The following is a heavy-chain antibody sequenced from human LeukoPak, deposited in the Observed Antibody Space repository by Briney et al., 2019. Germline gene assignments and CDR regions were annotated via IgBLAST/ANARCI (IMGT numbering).Heavy chain of an antibody. CDR1: GFTFSSYA. J-gene: IGHJ5*02. D-gene: IGHD1-7*01. Sequence: PGGSLRLSCAASGFTFSSYAMSWVRQAPGKGLEWVSAISGSGGSTYYADSVKGRFTISRDNSKNTLYLQMNSLRAEATAVYYFASAGRVAGTNRPFDPWRQGTL. CDR2: ISGSGGST. CDR3: ASAGRVAGTNRPFDP. V-gene: IGHV3-23*01.